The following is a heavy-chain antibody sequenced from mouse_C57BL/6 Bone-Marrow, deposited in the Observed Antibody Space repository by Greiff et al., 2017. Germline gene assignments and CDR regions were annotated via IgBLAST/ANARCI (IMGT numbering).Heavy chain of an antibody. D-gene: IGHD2-12*01. CDR2: IDPSDSYT. Sequence: VQLQQPGAELVMPGASVKLSCKASGYTFSSYWMHWVKQRPGQGLEWNGAIDPSDSYTNYNQKFKGKSTLTADKSSSTAYMQLSSLTSEDSAVYYCATYLRPWFAYWGQGTLVTVSA. V-gene: IGHV1-69*01. CDR1: GYTFSSYW. CDR3: ATYLRPWFAY. J-gene: IGHJ3*01.